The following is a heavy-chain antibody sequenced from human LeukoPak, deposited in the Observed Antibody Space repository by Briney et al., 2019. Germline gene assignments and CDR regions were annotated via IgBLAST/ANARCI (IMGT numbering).Heavy chain of an antibody. Sequence: ASVKVSCKASGYTFTGYYMHWVRQAPGQGLEWMGWISLNSGGTNYAQKFQGWVTMTRDTSISTAYMELSRLRSDDTAVYYCARDQSGSYDYWGQGTLVTVSS. CDR3: ARDQSGSYDY. D-gene: IGHD1-26*01. CDR2: ISLNSGGT. CDR1: GYTFTGYY. V-gene: IGHV1-2*04. J-gene: IGHJ4*02.